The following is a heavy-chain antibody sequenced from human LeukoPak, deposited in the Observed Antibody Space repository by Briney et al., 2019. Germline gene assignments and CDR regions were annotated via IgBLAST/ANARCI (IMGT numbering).Heavy chain of an antibody. V-gene: IGHV4-59*11. CDR1: ADSFSSHY. D-gene: IGHD4-17*01. J-gene: IGHJ3*02. CDR2: ISYIGST. Sequence: SETLSLACAVSADSFSSHYWTWIRQPPGKGLEWIGYISYIGSTNYNPSLKSRVTISIDTSKNQFSLKLSSVTAADTAVYYCARDLVTVTKGFDIWGQGTMVSVSS. CDR3: ARDLVTVTKGFDI.